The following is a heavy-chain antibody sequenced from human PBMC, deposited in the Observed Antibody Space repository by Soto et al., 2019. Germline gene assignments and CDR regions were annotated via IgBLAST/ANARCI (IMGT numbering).Heavy chain of an antibody. CDR1: GYSFTYYW. CDR3: ARVPSVVTPGNDYFGVDV. Sequence: PGESLKISCKGSGYSFTYYWIAWVRQRPGKDLEWMGIIYPNDADTRYNPSSQGQVTISADKSISTAYLQWTSLKTSDTAMYYCARVPSVVTPGNDYFGVDVWGQGTTVTVSS. D-gene: IGHD2-2*01. J-gene: IGHJ6*02. CDR2: IYPNDADT. V-gene: IGHV5-51*01.